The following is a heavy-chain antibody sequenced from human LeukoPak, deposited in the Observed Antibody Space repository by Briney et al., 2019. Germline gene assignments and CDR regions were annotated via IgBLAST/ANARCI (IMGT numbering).Heavy chain of an antibody. D-gene: IGHD5-18*01. CDR1: GGSISSGGYS. J-gene: IGHJ4*02. V-gene: IGHV4-30-2*01. Sequence: SETLSLTCAVSGGSISSGGYSWSWIRQPPGKGLEWIGYIYHSGSTYYNPSLKSRVTISVDRSKNQFSLKLSSVTAADTAVYYCARESGYSYGYFDYWGQGTLVTVSS. CDR3: ARESGYSYGYFDY. CDR2: IYHSGST.